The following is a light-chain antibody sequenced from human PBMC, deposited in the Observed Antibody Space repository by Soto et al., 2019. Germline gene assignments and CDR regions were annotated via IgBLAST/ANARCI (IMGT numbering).Light chain of an antibody. CDR3: QQYYSTPLT. CDR2: WAS. J-gene: IGKJ4*01. CDR1: QSVLYSSNNKNY. V-gene: IGKV4-1*01. Sequence: DIVMTQSPDSLAVSLGERATINCKSSQSVLYSSNNKNYLAWYQQKPGQPPKLLIYWASTRESGVPDRFSGSGSGTEFTLTISSLQAGDVAVYYCQQYYSTPLTFGGGTKVEIK.